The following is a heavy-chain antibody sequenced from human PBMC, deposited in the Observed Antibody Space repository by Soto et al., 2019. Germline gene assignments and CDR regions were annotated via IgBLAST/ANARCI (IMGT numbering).Heavy chain of an antibody. CDR3: ARLLVRFPEMGFDS. CDR1: GYSFTSYY. V-gene: IGHV1-46*01. CDR2: ITPGGGST. D-gene: IGHD2-15*01. J-gene: IGHJ4*02. Sequence: QVQLVQSGAEVKKPGASVKVSCKTSGYSFTSYYIHWVRQAPGQGLEWLGVITPGGGSTTYAQKFQGRLTVTRDTSASTAFMELSSVRSEDTAVYYCARLLVRFPEMGFDSWGQGTLVTVSS.